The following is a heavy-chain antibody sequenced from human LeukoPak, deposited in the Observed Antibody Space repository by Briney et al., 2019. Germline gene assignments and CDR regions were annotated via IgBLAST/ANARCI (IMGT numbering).Heavy chain of an antibody. CDR1: GYTFTSYY. J-gene: IGHJ4*02. V-gene: IGHV1-46*01. CDR3: ARGEWTYYDILTGYFVY. D-gene: IGHD3-9*01. Sequence: ASVKVSCKASGYTFTSYYMHWVRQAPGQGLEWMGIINPSGGSTSYAQKFQGRVTMTRDTSTSTVYMELSSLRSEDTAVYYCARGEWTYYDILTGYFVYWGQGTLVTASS. CDR2: INPSGGST.